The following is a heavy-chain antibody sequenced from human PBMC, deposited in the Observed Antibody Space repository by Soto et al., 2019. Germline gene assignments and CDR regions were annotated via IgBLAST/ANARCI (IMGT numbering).Heavy chain of an antibody. V-gene: IGHV3-30*18. CDR2: ISYDGSNK. J-gene: IGHJ6*02. CDR1: GFTFSSYG. D-gene: IGHD3-10*01. Sequence: PGGSLRLSFAASGFTFSSYGMHWVRQAPGKGLEWVAVISYDGSNKYYADSVKGRFTISRDNSKNTLYLQMNSLRAEDTAVYYCAKDLTTMVRGVITLLYYYYGMDVWGQGTTVTVSS. CDR3: AKDLTTMVRGVITLLYYYYGMDV.